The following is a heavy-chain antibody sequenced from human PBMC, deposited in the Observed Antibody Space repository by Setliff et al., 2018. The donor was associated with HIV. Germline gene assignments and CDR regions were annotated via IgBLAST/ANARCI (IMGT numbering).Heavy chain of an antibody. V-gene: IGHV4-4*07. CDR3: ARETQTTGQRWFDP. CDR1: GDSISGSY. D-gene: IGHD1-1*01. J-gene: IGHJ5*02. CDR2: INYGGASPP. Sequence: SETLSLTCTVSGDSISGSYWSWIRQPAGKRLEWIGRINYGGASPPTYNPSFKSRVTMSADTSKSQFSLSLTSVTAADTAIYHCARETQTTGQRWFDPWGQGILVTVSS.